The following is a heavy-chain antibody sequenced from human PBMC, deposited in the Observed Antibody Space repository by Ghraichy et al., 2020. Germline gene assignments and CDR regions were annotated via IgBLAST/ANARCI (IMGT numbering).Heavy chain of an antibody. CDR1: GGSISSSSYY. Sequence: PETLSLTCTVSGGSISSSSYYWGWIRQPPGKGLEWIGSIYYSGSTYYNPSLKSRVTISVDTSKNQFSLKLSSVTAADTAVYYCVCAWFRELLEFDYWGQGTLVTVSS. CDR2: IYYSGST. V-gene: IGHV4-39*01. D-gene: IGHD3-10*01. CDR3: VCAWFRELLEFDY. J-gene: IGHJ4*02.